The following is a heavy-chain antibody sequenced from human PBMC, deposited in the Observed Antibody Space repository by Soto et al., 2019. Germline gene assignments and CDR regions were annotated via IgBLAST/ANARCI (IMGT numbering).Heavy chain of an antibody. CDR1: GYTFTGYY. V-gene: IGHV1-2*04. J-gene: IGHJ3*02. Sequence: GASVKVSCKASGYTFTGYYMHWARQAPGQGLEWMGWINPNSGGTNYAQKFQGWVTMTRDTSISTAYMELSRLRSDDTAVYYCARAHNDYIWGSYRPDDAFDIWGQGTMVTVSS. D-gene: IGHD3-16*02. CDR2: INPNSGGT. CDR3: ARAHNDYIWGSYRPDDAFDI.